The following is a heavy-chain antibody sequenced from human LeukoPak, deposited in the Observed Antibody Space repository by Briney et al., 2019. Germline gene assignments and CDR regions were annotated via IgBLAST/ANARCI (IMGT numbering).Heavy chain of an antibody. CDR1: GGSISSGSYY. D-gene: IGHD5-18*01. Sequence: SETLSLTCTVSGGSISSGSYYWSWIRQPAGEGLEWIGRIYTSGSTNYNPSLKSRVTISVDTSKNQFSLKLSSVTAADTAVYYCARFGRGYSYGPFDYWGQGTLVTVSS. J-gene: IGHJ4*02. V-gene: IGHV4-61*02. CDR3: ARFGRGYSYGPFDY. CDR2: IYTSGST.